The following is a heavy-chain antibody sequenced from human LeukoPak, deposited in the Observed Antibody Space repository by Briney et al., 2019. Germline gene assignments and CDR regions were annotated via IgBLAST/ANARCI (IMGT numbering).Heavy chain of an antibody. CDR3: ARGDDYGGHRGLHWFDS. CDR2: IYHSGGT. V-gene: IGHV4-61*02. D-gene: IGHD4-23*01. Sequence: SETLSLTCIVSGGSITSGTSYWSWIRQPGGKRPEWIGRIYHSGGTNYNPSLRSRVTISVDTSKNQFSLKLSSVTAADTAVYYCARGDDYGGHRGLHWFDSWGQGTLVTVSS. J-gene: IGHJ5*01. CDR1: GGSITSGTSY.